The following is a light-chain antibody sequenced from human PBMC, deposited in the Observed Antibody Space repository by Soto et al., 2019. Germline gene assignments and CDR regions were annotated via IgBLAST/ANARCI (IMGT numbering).Light chain of an antibody. CDR3: HQYNNWPRT. Sequence: IVMTQSPATLSVSPGERATLSCRASQSISSNLAWYQQKPGQAPRLLIYGASTRATGIPARFSGSGSGTEFTLTISSLQSEDFAVYYCHQYNNWPRTFGKGTKVEIK. V-gene: IGKV3-15*01. CDR1: QSISSN. CDR2: GAS. J-gene: IGKJ1*01.